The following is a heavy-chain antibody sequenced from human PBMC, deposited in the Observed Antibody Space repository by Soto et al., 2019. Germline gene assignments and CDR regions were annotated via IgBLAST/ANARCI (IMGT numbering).Heavy chain of an antibody. CDR1: GGTSSSYA. D-gene: IGHD2-2*01. J-gene: IGHJ6*02. CDR3: AGRVKGYCSGTSCSKAPYYYYYYGMDV. CDR2: TIPIFGTA. Sequence: SVKVSCKASGGTSSSYAISWVRQAPGQGLEWMGGTIPIFGTANYAQKFQGRVTITADESTSTAYMELSSLRSEDTAVYYCAGRVKGYCSGTSCSKAPYYYYYYGMDVWGQGTTVTVSS. V-gene: IGHV1-69*13.